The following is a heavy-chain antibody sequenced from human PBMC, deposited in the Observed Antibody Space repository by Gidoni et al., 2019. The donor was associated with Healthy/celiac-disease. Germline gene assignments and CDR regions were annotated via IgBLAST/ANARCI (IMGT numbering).Heavy chain of an antibody. CDR1: GGSLSSGRYY. D-gene: IGHD3-9*01. V-gene: IGHV4-61*02. CDR3: ARLNILTGHARMDV. J-gene: IGHJ6*02. Sequence: QVQLQESGPGLVKPSQTLSLTRPVSGGSLSSGRYYWRWIRQPGGKGLGWIGRIYTSGSTNYNPSLKSRVTISVDTSKNQFSLKLSSVTAADTAVYYWARLNILTGHARMDVWGQGTTVTVSS. CDR2: IYTSGST.